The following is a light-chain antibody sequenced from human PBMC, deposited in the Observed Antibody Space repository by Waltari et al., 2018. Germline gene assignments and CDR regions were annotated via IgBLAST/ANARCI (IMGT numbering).Light chain of an antibody. J-gene: IGKJ5*01. CDR3: QQSYS. CDR1: QSSSDY. CDR2: AAS. V-gene: IGKV1-39*01. Sequence: DIQMTQSPSSLSASVGDRVTITCRASQSSSDYLNWYQQKPGKAPKLLIYAASTLQSGVPSKFRGSGSGTDFAFTISSLQPEDFATYYCQQSYSFGQWTRLEIK.